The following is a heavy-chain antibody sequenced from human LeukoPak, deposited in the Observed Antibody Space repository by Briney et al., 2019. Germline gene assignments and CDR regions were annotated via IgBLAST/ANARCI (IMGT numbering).Heavy chain of an antibody. D-gene: IGHD3-22*01. CDR1: GFTFNSYG. Sequence: QTGGSLRLSCVASGFTFNSYGIHWVRQAPGKGLEWVAVIWYDGSNKYYADSVKGRLTISRDNSKNTLYLQMNSLRAEDTAVYYCARDFLDTMIVPIDAFDIWGQGTMVTVSS. V-gene: IGHV3-33*01. CDR2: IWYDGSNK. J-gene: IGHJ3*02. CDR3: ARDFLDTMIVPIDAFDI.